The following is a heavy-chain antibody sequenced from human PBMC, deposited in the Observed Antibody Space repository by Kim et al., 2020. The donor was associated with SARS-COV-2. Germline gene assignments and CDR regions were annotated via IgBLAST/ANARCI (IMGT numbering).Heavy chain of an antibody. Sequence: YADSVKGRFTIARDNSKNTLYLQMNSMRAEDTAVYYCAKDIAVAGNFDYWGQGTLVTVSS. CDR3: AKDIAVAGNFDY. J-gene: IGHJ4*02. D-gene: IGHD6-19*01. V-gene: IGHV3-23*01.